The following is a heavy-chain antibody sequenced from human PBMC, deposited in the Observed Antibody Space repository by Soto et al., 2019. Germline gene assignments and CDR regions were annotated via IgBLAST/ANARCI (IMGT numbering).Heavy chain of an antibody. CDR2: IYWDDDK. D-gene: IGHD3-3*01. V-gene: IGHV2-5*02. CDR3: ANSFGVAVMGYYQHAVEV. J-gene: IGHJ6*02. CDR1: GFSLSTSGVG. Sequence: QITLRESGPTLVKPTQTLTLTCTFSGFSLSTSGVGVAWIRQPPGKALEWLALIYWDDDKRYSPSLKSRLTITKDTSKNQVVLTLTNMDPVDTATYFCANSFGVAVMGYYQHAVEVWGQGTTVTVSS.